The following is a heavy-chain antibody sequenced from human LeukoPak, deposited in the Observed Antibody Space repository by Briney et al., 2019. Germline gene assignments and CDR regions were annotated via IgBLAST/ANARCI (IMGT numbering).Heavy chain of an antibody. Sequence: TGGSLRLSCVASGFTFSDYYINWIRQAPGMGLEWIAYLSSGGSMIYYADSVKGRFTISRDNAKNSLYLQMNSLRAEDTAVYYCARESTDSSGYYSAAVDYWGQGTLVTVSS. V-gene: IGHV3-11*04. D-gene: IGHD3-22*01. CDR1: GFTFSDYY. CDR3: ARESTDSSGYYSAAVDY. J-gene: IGHJ4*02. CDR2: LSSGGSMI.